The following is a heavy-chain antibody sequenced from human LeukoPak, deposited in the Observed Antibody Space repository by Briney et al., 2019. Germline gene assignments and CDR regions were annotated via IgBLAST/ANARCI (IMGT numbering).Heavy chain of an antibody. CDR2: INHSGST. Sequence: PSETLSLTCAVYGGSFSGYYWSWIRQPPGEGLEWIGEINHSGSTNYNPSLKSRVTISVDTSKNQFSLKLSSVTAADTAVYYCARGRTAGTIDYWGQGTLVTVSS. CDR1: GGSFSGYY. D-gene: IGHD6-19*01. CDR3: ARGRTAGTIDY. J-gene: IGHJ4*02. V-gene: IGHV4-34*01.